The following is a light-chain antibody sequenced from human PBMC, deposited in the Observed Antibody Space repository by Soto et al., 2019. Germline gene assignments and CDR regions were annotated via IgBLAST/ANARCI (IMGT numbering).Light chain of an antibody. CDR1: QSVSSN. Sequence: EIVMTQSPATLSVSPGERATVSCRASQSVSSNLSWYQQQPGQPPRLLIYCASNRATDIPARFSGSGSGTEFTLTICSLQSEDFAVYYCPQYNNWPRTFGQGTKLEIK. CDR2: CAS. V-gene: IGKV3-15*01. CDR3: PQYNNWPRT. J-gene: IGKJ2*01.